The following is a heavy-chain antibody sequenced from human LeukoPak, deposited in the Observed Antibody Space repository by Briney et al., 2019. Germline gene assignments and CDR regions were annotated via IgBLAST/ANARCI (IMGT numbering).Heavy chain of an antibody. CDR2: INPSGGSK. CDR3: ARDGVVAEGGIYYYYMDV. CDR1: GYSFSNYY. D-gene: IGHD2-15*01. J-gene: IGHJ6*03. V-gene: IGHV1-46*01. Sequence: GASVKVSCKASGYSFSNYYIHWVRQAPARGLEGMGIINPSGGSKSYAQKFQGRVTMTRYMFTSTVYMELSSLRSEDTAVYYCARDGVVAEGGIYYYYMDVWGKGTTVTVSS.